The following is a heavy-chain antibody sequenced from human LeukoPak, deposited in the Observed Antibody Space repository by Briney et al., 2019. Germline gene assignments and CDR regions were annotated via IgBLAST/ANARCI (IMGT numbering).Heavy chain of an antibody. V-gene: IGHV6-1*01. CDR1: GDSVPSNSAA. J-gene: IGHJ6*03. CDR3: ARGIWQWHPYYYYYMDV. D-gene: IGHD6-19*01. Sequence: SQTLSLTCAISGDSVPSNSAAWNWLRQSPSRGLEWLGRTYYKSKWYNDYAVSVKSRITINPDTSKNQFSLQLNSVTPEDTAVYYCARGIWQWHPYYYYYMDVWGKGTTVTVSS. CDR2: TYYKSKWYN.